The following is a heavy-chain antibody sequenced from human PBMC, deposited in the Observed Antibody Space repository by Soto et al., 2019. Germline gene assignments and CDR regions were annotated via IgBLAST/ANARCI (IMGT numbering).Heavy chain of an antibody. Sequence: EVQLVESGGGLVQPGGSLRLSCATSGFTFTSYWMHWVLQVPGKGLVWVSRINSDGSSTTYADSMKGRFTISRDNAKNTLYLQMNSLRAEDTAVYFCAGGKGSNTPFDYWGQGTLVTVSS. J-gene: IGHJ4*02. D-gene: IGHD2-2*01. V-gene: IGHV3-74*01. CDR1: GFTFTSYW. CDR2: INSDGSST. CDR3: AGGKGSNTPFDY.